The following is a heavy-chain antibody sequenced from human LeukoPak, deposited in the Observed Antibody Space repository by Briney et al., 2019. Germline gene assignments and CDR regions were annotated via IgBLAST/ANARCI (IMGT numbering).Heavy chain of an antibody. J-gene: IGHJ4*02. CDR1: GGAISSYH. V-gene: IGHV4-59*12. CDR2: IYHSGST. D-gene: IGHD3/OR15-3a*01. Sequence: SETLSLTCTVSGGAISSYHWSWIRQPPGKGLEWIGYIYHSGSTYYNPSLKSRVTISVDRSKNQFSLKLSSVTAADTAVYYCARERTYYFDYWGQGTLVTVSS. CDR3: ARERTYYFDY.